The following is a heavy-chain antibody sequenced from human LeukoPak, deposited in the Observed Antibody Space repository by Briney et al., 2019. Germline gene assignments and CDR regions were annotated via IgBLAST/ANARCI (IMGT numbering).Heavy chain of an antibody. Sequence: SVKVSCKASGYTFNRYGISWVRQAPGQGLEWMGRIIPILGIANYAQKFQGRVTITADKSTSTAYMELSSLRSEDTAVYYCARDIAYYDSSGYSTLFDYWGQGTLVTVSS. D-gene: IGHD3-22*01. V-gene: IGHV1-69*04. CDR3: ARDIAYYDSSGYSTLFDY. CDR1: GYTFNRYG. CDR2: IIPILGIA. J-gene: IGHJ4*02.